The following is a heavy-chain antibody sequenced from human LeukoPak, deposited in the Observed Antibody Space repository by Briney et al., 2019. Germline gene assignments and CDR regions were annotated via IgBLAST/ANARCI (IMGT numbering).Heavy chain of an antibody. Sequence: TGGSLRLSCVASGFIFSDYWMSWMRQAPGKGLEWVANIKHDGDEEYYVDSVKGRFTISRDNAKNSLYLQLNSLRVEDTAVYYCKSGGAAPGSFDNWGQGTLVTVSP. D-gene: IGHD6-13*01. CDR2: IKHDGDEE. J-gene: IGHJ4*02. V-gene: IGHV3-7*01. CDR1: GFIFSDYW. CDR3: KSGGAAPGSFDN.